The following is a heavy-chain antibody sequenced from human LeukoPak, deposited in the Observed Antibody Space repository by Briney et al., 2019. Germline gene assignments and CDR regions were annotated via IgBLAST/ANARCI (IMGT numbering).Heavy chain of an antibody. V-gene: IGHV4-34*01. CDR2: INHSGST. CDR3: ARLLLWFGAYGMDV. J-gene: IGHJ6*02. CDR1: GGSFSGYY. D-gene: IGHD3-10*01. Sequence: SETLSLTCAVYGGSFSGYYWSWIRQPPGKGLEWIGEINHSGSTNYNPSLKSRVTISVDTSKNQFSLKLSSVTAADTAVYYCARLLLWFGAYGMDVWGQGTTVTASS.